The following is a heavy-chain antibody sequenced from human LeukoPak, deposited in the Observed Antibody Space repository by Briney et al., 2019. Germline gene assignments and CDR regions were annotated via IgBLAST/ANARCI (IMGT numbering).Heavy chain of an antibody. CDR1: VYAFTTLG. Sequence: ASVKVSCKASVYAFTTLGIMWVRQAPGQGLEWMGWISTSKTYTRYAQKAQGRATLTTDPATSTAYLELTSLTSDDTAVYFCARASDTSWPFDFWGQGTQVTVSS. J-gene: IGHJ4*02. V-gene: IGHV1-18*01. CDR3: ARASDTSWPFDF. D-gene: IGHD2-2*01. CDR2: ISTSKTYT.